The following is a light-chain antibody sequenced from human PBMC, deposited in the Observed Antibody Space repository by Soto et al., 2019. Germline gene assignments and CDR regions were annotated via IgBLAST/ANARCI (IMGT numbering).Light chain of an antibody. J-gene: IGKJ1*01. CDR2: AAS. CDR3: QQYNNWPWT. CDR1: QSVSIS. Sequence: EIVMTQSPAPLSVSPGERAALSCRASQSVSISLAWYQQKPGQAPRLLIYAASTRATGVPARFSGSGSETEFTLTISSLQSEDFAVYYCQQYNNWPWTFGQGTKVDTK. V-gene: IGKV3-15*01.